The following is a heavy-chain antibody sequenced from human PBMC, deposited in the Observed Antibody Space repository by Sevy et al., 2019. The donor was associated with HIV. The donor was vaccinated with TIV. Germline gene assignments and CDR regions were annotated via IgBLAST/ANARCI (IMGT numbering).Heavy chain of an antibody. Sequence: GGSLRLSCATSGFTFNSYGMHWVRQAPGKGLEWVARLWFDGSNKYYADSVKGRFTISRDIVKNTLHLQMNSLRVEDTAVYYCARDLEFYDYGDYGPAFTPDYWGQGTLVTVSS. V-gene: IGHV3-33*01. CDR2: LWFDGSNK. D-gene: IGHD4-17*01. CDR3: ARDLEFYDYGDYGPAFTPDY. CDR1: GFTFNSYG. J-gene: IGHJ4*02.